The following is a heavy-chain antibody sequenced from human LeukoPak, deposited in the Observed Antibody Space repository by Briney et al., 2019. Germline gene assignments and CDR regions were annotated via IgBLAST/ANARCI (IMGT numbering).Heavy chain of an antibody. V-gene: IGHV4-31*03. D-gene: IGHD1-1*01. CDR2: IYHSGST. CDR1: GGSISSGGYS. J-gene: IGHJ5*02. Sequence: SQTLSLTCTVSGGSISSGGYSWTWIRQHPGKGLEWIGYIYHSGSTYYNPSLKSRVTISVDTSKNQFSLKLSSVTAADTAVYYCARQLRESHSLGWFGPWGQGALVTVSS. CDR3: ARQLRESHSLGWFGP.